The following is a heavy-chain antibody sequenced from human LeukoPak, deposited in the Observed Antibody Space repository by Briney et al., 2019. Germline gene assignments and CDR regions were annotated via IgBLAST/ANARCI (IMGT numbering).Heavy chain of an antibody. CDR2: ISGSGGST. D-gene: IGHD2-15*01. CDR1: GFTFTSYA. Sequence: PGGSLRLSCAASGFTFTSYAMNWVRQAPGKGLEWVSAISGSGGSTYYADSVKGRFTVSRDNSENTLFLQMNSLRVEDTAIYYCAKDTDVVVPEYFQYWGQGTLVTVSS. J-gene: IGHJ1*01. V-gene: IGHV3-23*01. CDR3: AKDTDVVVPEYFQY.